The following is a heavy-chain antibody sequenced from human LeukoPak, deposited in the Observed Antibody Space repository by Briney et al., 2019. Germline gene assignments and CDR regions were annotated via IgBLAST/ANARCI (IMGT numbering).Heavy chain of an antibody. CDR3: ARLGSYHDF. D-gene: IGHD1-26*01. J-gene: IGHJ4*02. V-gene: IGHV4-4*09. CDR2: IHPTGGS. Sequence: SETLSLTCTVSGASISHFYWSWIRQTPEKGLEWMGHIHPTGGSTPYPSLRSRLTLSMDTSRDQLSLKLTSVTAADTAVYFCARLGSYHDFWGQGALVSVSS. CDR1: GASISHFY.